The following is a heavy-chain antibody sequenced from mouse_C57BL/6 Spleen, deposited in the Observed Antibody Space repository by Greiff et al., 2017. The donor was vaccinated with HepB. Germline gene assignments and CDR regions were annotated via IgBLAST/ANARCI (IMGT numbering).Heavy chain of an antibody. J-gene: IGHJ1*03. V-gene: IGHV5-9*01. CDR3: ARQATVVADWSFEV. Sequence: EVKLVESGGGLVQPRGSLKLSCAASGFTFSSYTMSWVRQTPEKRLEWVATISGGGGNTYYPDSVKGRFTISRDNAKNTLYLQMSSLRSEDTALYYCARQATVVADWSFEVWGTGTTVTVSS. D-gene: IGHD1-1*01. CDR1: GFTFSSYT. CDR2: ISGGGGNT.